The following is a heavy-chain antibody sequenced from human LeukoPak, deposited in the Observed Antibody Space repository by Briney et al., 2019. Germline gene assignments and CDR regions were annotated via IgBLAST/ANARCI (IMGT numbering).Heavy chain of an antibody. V-gene: IGHV1-24*01. J-gene: IGHJ4*02. D-gene: IGHD1-26*01. Sequence: ASVKVSCKVSGYTLTELSMHWVRQAPGKGLEWVGGFDPEDGETIYAQKFQGRVTMTEDTSTDTAYMELSRVRSEDTAVYYCATAGPWELLRVIYWGQGTLVTVSS. CDR1: GYTLTELS. CDR2: FDPEDGET. CDR3: ATAGPWELLRVIY.